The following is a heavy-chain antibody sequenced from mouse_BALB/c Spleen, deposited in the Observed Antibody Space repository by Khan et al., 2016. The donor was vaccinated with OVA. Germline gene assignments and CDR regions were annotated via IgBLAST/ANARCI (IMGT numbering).Heavy chain of an antibody. CDR1: GYSITSDYA. J-gene: IGHJ2*01. Sequence: EVQLQESGPGLVKPSQSLSLTCTVTGYSITSDYAWNWIRQFPGNKLEWMGYISYSGSTSYHPSLKSRISITRDTSKTQFFLQLNSWTTEDTATYYCARDDGSSYYYFDYWGQGTTLTVSS. CDR2: ISYSGST. CDR3: ARDDGSSYYYFDY. V-gene: IGHV3-2*02. D-gene: IGHD1-1*01.